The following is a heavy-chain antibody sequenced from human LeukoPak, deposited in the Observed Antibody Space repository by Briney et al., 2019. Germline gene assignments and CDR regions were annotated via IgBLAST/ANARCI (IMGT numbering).Heavy chain of an antibody. J-gene: IGHJ4*02. V-gene: IGHV4-4*02. D-gene: IGHD1-14*01. Sequence: SETLSLTCTVSLVSTTSNFWSWVRQPPGKGLEWIGEIHRSGSPNYNPSLQSRVTISIDRSRNQIALELSSVTAADTAVYYCARKILGGFNPGAYWGQGTLVTVSS. CDR3: ARKILGGFNPGAY. CDR2: IHRSGSP. CDR1: LVSTTSNF.